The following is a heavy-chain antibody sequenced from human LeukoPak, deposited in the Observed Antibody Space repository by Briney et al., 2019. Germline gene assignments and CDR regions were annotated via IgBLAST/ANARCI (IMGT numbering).Heavy chain of an antibody. CDR1: GGSISSGSYY. CDR2: IYTSGST. Sequence: PSQTPSLTCTVSGGSISSGSYYWSWIRQPAGKGLEWIGRIYTSGSTNYNPSLKSRVTISVDTSKNQFSLKLSSVTAADTAVYYCAREVYAIDYWGQGTLVTVSS. V-gene: IGHV4-61*02. D-gene: IGHD1-14*01. CDR3: AREVYAIDY. J-gene: IGHJ4*02.